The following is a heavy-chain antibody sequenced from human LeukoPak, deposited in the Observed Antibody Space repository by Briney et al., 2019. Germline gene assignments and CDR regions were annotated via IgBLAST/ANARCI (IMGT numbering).Heavy chain of an antibody. CDR1: GFTVSSNC. CDR3: ARDGYCSGGSCWGGIDY. V-gene: IGHV3-66*01. Sequence: PGGSLRLSCAASGFTVSSNCMSWVRQAPGKGLEWVSVIYSGGSTYYADSVKGRFTISRDNSKNTLYLQMNSLRAEDTAVYYCARDGYCSGGSCWGGIDYWGQGTLVTVSS. D-gene: IGHD2-15*01. CDR2: IYSGGST. J-gene: IGHJ4*02.